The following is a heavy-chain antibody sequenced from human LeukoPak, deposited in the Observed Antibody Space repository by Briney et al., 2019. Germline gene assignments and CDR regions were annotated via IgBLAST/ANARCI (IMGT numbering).Heavy chain of an antibody. Sequence: PSETLSLTCTVSSGSISSSDYYWGWIRQPPGKGREWIGSIYYTGTPYYNPSVKSRVTVSVDTSKIQFSLKLSSVTAADTAVYYCARMTSGGDLDYWGQGTLVTVSS. CDR1: SGSISSSDYY. V-gene: IGHV4-39*01. CDR2: IYYTGTP. J-gene: IGHJ4*02. D-gene: IGHD2-21*01. CDR3: ARMTSGGDLDY.